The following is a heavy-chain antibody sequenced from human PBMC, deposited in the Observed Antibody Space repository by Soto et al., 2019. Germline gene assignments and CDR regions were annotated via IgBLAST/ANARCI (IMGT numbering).Heavy chain of an antibody. CDR2: ISGSSSFA. Sequence: PGGSLRLSCAAFGFKISSSSMNWVRQAPGKGLEWLSYISGSSSFANYADSVKGRFTISRDNAKNSLYLQMDNLRAEDTAVYYCARDFDHGDYFFGYWGQGTLVTVSS. CDR3: ARDFDHGDYFFGY. D-gene: IGHD4-17*01. CDR1: GFKISSSS. V-gene: IGHV3-21*05. J-gene: IGHJ4*02.